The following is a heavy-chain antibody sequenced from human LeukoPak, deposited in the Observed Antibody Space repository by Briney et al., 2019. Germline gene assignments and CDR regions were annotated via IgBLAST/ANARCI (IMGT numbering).Heavy chain of an antibody. CDR2: IYSGGST. CDR3: ARGSTYYYGSGSYYNLQGAFDI. D-gene: IGHD3-10*01. J-gene: IGHJ3*02. Sequence: PGGSLRLSCVASGFAFSSYEMNWVRQAPGKGLEWVSVIYSGGSTYYADSVKGRFTISRDNSKNTLYLQMNNLRAEDTAVYYCARGSTYYYGSGSYYNLQGAFDIWGQGTMVTVSS. V-gene: IGHV3-53*01. CDR1: GFAFSSYE.